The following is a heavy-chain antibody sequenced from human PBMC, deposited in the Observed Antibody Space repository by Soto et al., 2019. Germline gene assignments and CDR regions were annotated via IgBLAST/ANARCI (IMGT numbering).Heavy chain of an antibody. CDR3: VLWPAYYFDY. D-gene: IGHD3-10*01. V-gene: IGHV3-23*01. CDR2: ISGSGGST. J-gene: IGHJ4*02. Sequence: EVQLLESGGGLVQPGGSLRLSCAASGFTFSSYAMSWVRQAPGKGLEWVSAISGSGGSTYYADSVKGRFTISRDNSKNALYLHVSSLRAGDRAVYYCVLWPAYYFDYWGQGTLVTVSS. CDR1: GFTFSSYA.